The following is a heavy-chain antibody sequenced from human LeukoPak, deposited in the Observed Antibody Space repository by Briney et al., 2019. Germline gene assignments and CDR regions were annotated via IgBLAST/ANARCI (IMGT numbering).Heavy chain of an antibody. V-gene: IGHV4-34*01. CDR2: INHSGST. CDR3: AAPRGIAAAGLYYFDY. Sequence: PSETLSLTCAVYGGSFSGYYWSWIRQPPGKGPEWIGEINHSGSTNYNPSLKSRVTISVDTSKNQFSLKLSSVTAADTAVYYCAAPRGIAAAGLYYFDYWGQGTLVTVSS. J-gene: IGHJ4*02. CDR1: GGSFSGYY. D-gene: IGHD6-13*01.